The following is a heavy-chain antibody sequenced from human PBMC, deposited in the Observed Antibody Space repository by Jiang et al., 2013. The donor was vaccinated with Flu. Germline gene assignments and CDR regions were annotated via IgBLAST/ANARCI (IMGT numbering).Heavy chain of an antibody. CDR3: ARYRSNYKSFDP. CDR2: INPSSGST. J-gene: IGHJ5*02. CDR1: GYFFSSYY. V-gene: IGHV1-46*01. D-gene: IGHD1-26*01. Sequence: VQLLESGAEVKKPGASVNISCKASGYFFSSYYIYWVRQAPGQGLEWMGRINPSSGSTIYAQKFQGRLTVTRDTSTSTVYMELTSLKSEDTAVYYCARYRSNYKSFDPWGQGTLVTVSS.